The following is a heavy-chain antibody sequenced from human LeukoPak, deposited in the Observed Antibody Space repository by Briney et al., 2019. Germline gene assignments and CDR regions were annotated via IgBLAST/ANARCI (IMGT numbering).Heavy chain of an antibody. V-gene: IGHV3-74*01. Sequence: GSLRLSCPASGFTFISYAMSWVRQAPGKGLVWVSRINSDGSSTRYADSMKGRFTISRDNAKNTLYLQMNSLRAEDTAVYYCARGVMGVDNLGYFDNWGQGTLVTVSS. CDR3: ARGVMGVDNLGYFDN. CDR2: INSDGSST. D-gene: IGHD2-8*01. CDR1: GFTFISYA. J-gene: IGHJ4*02.